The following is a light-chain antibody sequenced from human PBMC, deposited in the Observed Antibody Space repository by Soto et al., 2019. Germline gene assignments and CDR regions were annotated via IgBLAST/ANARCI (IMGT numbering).Light chain of an antibody. CDR3: QQDNNWPPLT. CDR2: GAS. J-gene: IGKJ4*01. Sequence: EIVMTQSPATLSVSPGERATLSCRASQSVSGNLAWYQQKPGQAPRLLIYGASTRATGIPARFSGSGSGTGFTLTISSLQAEDFAVYYCQQDNNWPPLTFGGGTKVEIK. CDR1: QSVSGN. V-gene: IGKV3-15*01.